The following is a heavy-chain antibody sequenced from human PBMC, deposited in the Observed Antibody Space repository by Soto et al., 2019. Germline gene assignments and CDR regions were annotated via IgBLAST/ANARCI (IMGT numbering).Heavy chain of an antibody. CDR3: GRSVVGATGEILYNAMDV. CDR1: GYTFTTYA. D-gene: IGHD1-26*01. J-gene: IGHJ6*02. V-gene: IGHV1-3*01. Sequence: QVQLVQSGAEVKKPGASVKVSCKASGYTFTTYALHWVRQAPGQRPEWMGWINPASGHTKYSKKFQDRVTITRDTSASTGYMELSSLRSEDTAVYYGGRSVVGATGEILYNAMDVWGQGPTVTVSS. CDR2: INPASGHT.